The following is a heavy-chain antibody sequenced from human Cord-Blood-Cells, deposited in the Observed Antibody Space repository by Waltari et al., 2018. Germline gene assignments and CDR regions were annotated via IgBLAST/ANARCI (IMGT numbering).Heavy chain of an antibody. D-gene: IGHD2-2*01. V-gene: IGHV4-34*01. J-gene: IGHJ3*02. CDR2: INHSGST. CDR3: ARGRYCSSTSCYTNAFDI. CDR1: GGSFSGYS. Sequence: QVQLQQWGAGLLKPSETLSLTCAVYGGSFSGYSWSWIRQPPGKGLEWIGEINHSGSTNYNPSLKSRVTISVDTSKNQFSLKLSSVTAADTAVYYCARGRYCSSTSCYTNAFDIWGQGTMVTVSS.